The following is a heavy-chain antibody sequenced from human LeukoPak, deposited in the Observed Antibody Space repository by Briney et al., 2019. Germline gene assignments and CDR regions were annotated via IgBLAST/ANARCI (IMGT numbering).Heavy chain of an antibody. CDR1: GFTLSSYA. D-gene: IGHD3-22*01. CDR3: ARDEIVVVITFSAFDI. Sequence: PGGSLRLSCAASGFTLSSYAMHWVRQAPGKGLEWVAVISYDGSNKYYADSVKGRFTISRDNSKNTLYLQMNSLRAEDTAVYYCARDEIVVVITFSAFDIWGQGTMVTVSS. J-gene: IGHJ3*02. V-gene: IGHV3-30-3*01. CDR2: ISYDGSNK.